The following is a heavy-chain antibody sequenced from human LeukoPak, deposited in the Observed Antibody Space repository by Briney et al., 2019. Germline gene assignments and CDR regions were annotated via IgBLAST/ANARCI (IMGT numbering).Heavy chain of an antibody. Sequence: ASVKVSCKASGYTFTGYYMHWVRQAPGQGLEWMGWINPNSGGTNYAQKFQGRVTITADKSTSTAYMELSSLRSEDTAVYYCARGEWELLRRRCFDYWGQGTLVTVSS. CDR2: INPNSGGT. CDR1: GYTFTGYY. J-gene: IGHJ4*02. D-gene: IGHD1-26*01. CDR3: ARGEWELLRRRCFDY. V-gene: IGHV1-2*02.